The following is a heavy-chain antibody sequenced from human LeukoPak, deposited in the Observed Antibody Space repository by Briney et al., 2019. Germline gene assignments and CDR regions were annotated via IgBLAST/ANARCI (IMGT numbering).Heavy chain of an antibody. CDR3: ARDRYGDDELDY. CDR1: GFTFSSYE. CDR2: INSDGSST. Sequence: GGSLRLSCAASGFTFSSYEMNWVRQAPGKGLVWVSRINSDGSSTSYADSVKGRFTISRDNAKNTLYLQMNSLRAEDTAVYYCARDRYGDDELDYWGQGTLVTVSS. D-gene: IGHD4-17*01. J-gene: IGHJ4*02. V-gene: IGHV3-74*01.